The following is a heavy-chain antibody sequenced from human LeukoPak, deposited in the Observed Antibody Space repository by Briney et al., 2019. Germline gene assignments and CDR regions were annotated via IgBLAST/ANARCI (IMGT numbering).Heavy chain of an antibody. Sequence: QPGGSLRLSCAASGFIFSNFGMHWVRQAPGKGLDWVAFILYDGTNKYYADPVKGRFTVSRDNSKSTLYLQMNSLRAEDTAIYYCAKGGSSITWRPQVAGFWGYWGQGTLVTVSS. D-gene: IGHD6-13*01. V-gene: IGHV3-30*02. J-gene: IGHJ4*02. CDR2: ILYDGTNK. CDR1: GFIFSNFG. CDR3: AKGGSSITWRPQVAGFWGY.